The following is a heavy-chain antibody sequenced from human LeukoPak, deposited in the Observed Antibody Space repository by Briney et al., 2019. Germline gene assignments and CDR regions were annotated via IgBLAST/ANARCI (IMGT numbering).Heavy chain of an antibody. J-gene: IGHJ4*02. V-gene: IGHV4-39*07. Sequence: SETLSLTCTVSGGSISSSNYYWGWIRQPPGKGLEWIGSIYYSGSTYYSPSLKSRVTISVDTSKNQFSLKLSSVTAADTAIYYCASRSWGYYDNWGQGTLVTVSS. CDR2: IYYSGST. CDR3: ASRSWGYYDN. D-gene: IGHD3-16*01. CDR1: GGSISSSNYY.